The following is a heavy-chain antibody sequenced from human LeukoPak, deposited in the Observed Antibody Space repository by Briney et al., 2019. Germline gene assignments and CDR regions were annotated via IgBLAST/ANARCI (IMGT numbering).Heavy chain of an antibody. D-gene: IGHD5-18*01. V-gene: IGHV3-11*06. CDR2: ISSSSSYT. CDR1: GFTFSDYY. CDR3: ARVRRDTAMVKDY. Sequence: GGSLRLSCAASGFTFSDYYMSWIRQAPGKGLEWVSYISSSSSYTNYADSVKGRLTISRDNAKNSLYLQMNSLRAEDTAVYYCARVRRDTAMVKDYWGQGTLVTVPS. J-gene: IGHJ4*02.